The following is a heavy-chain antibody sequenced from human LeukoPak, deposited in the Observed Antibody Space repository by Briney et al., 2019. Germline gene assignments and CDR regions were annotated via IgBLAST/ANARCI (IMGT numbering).Heavy chain of an antibody. Sequence: GGSLRLSRAASGFTFSSYSMNWVRQAPGKGLEWVSSISSSSSYIYYADSVKGRFTISRDNAKNSLYLQMNSLRAEDTAVYYCARAEVVVIDYWGQGTLVTVSS. CDR3: ARAEVVVIDY. CDR1: GFTFSSYS. V-gene: IGHV3-21*01. D-gene: IGHD3-22*01. CDR2: ISSSSSYI. J-gene: IGHJ4*02.